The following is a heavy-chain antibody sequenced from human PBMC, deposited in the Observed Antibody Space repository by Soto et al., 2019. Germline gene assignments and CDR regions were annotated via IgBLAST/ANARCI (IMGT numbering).Heavy chain of an antibody. CDR1: GGSISSSSYY. D-gene: IGHD6-6*01. CDR3: ARRRSYGSSNYYFDY. J-gene: IGHJ4*02. CDR2: IYYSGST. Sequence: SETLSLTCTVSGGSISSSSYYWGWIRQPPGKGLEWIGSIYYSGSTYYNPSLKSRVTISVDTSKNQFSLKLSSVTAADTAVDYCARRRSYGSSNYYFDYWGQGTLVTVSS. V-gene: IGHV4-39*07.